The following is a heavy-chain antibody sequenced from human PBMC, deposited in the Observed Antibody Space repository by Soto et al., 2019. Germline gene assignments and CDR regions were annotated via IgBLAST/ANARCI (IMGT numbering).Heavy chain of an antibody. J-gene: IGHJ5*02. CDR2: INPNSGGT. CDR3: ASHITGYSYGYWFDP. CDR1: GYTFTDYY. Sequence: GASVKVSCKASGYTFTDYYMHWVRQAPGQGLAWMGWINPNSGGTNYAQKFQGWVTMTRDTSTSTAYMELSSLRSEDTAVYYCASHITGYSYGYWFDPWGQGTLVTVSS. D-gene: IGHD5-18*01. V-gene: IGHV1-2*04.